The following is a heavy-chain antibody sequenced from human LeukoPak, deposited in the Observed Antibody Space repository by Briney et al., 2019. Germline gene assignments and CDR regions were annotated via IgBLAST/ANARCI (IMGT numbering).Heavy chain of an antibody. J-gene: IGHJ3*02. CDR2: ISSNGGST. CDR1: GFTFSSYA. D-gene: IGHD4-17*01. Sequence: GGSLRLSCSASGFTFSSYAMRWVRQAPGKGLEYVSAISSNGGSTYYADSVKGRFTISRDNSKNTLYLQMSSLRAEDTAVYYCVKVYYGDYYGGNAFDIWGQGTMVTVSS. CDR3: VKVYYGDYYGGNAFDI. V-gene: IGHV3-64D*06.